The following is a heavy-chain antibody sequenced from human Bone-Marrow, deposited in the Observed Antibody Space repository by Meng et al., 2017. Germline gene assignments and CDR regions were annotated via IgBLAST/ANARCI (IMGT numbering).Heavy chain of an antibody. J-gene: IGHJ2*01. V-gene: IGHV4-59*01. CDR1: GGSTSSYY. CDR2: IYYSGST. CDR3: ARASGWYVLGYFDL. D-gene: IGHD6-19*01. Sequence: SETLSLTCTVSGGSTSSYYWSWIRQPPGKGLEWIGYIYYSGSTNYNPSLKSRVTISVDTSKNQFSLKLSSVTAADTAVYYCARASGWYVLGYFDLWGRGTLVTVSS.